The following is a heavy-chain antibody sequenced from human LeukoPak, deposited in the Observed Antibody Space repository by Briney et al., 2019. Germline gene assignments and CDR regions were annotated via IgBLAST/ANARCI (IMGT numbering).Heavy chain of an antibody. CDR1: GFTFSGYW. V-gene: IGHV3-7*01. Sequence: GGSLRLSCAASGFTFSGYWMSWVRQAPGKGLECVANIKQDGSEKYYVDSVKGRFTISRDNAKNSLYLQMNSLRAEDTAVYYCATRIAVAVGVDYWGQGTLVTVSS. CDR3: ATRIAVAVGVDY. D-gene: IGHD6-19*01. J-gene: IGHJ4*02. CDR2: IKQDGSEK.